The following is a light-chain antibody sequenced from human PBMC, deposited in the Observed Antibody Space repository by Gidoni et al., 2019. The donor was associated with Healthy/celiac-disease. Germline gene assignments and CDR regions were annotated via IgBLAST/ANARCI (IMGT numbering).Light chain of an antibody. Sequence: IQMTQSPSSLSASVGDRVTITCRASQSISSYLYWYQQKPGKAPKLLIYAASSVKSGVPSRLSGRGSGTDVTLTISSLQPEDFATYYCQQSYSTTFTFGPGTKVDIK. CDR2: AAS. CDR1: QSISSY. CDR3: QQSYSTTFT. V-gene: IGKV1-39*01. J-gene: IGKJ3*01.